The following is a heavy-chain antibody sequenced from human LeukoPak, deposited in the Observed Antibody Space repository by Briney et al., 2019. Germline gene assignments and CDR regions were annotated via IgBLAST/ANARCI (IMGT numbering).Heavy chain of an antibody. J-gene: IGHJ4*02. CDR2: INPNSGGT. V-gene: IGHV1-2*02. D-gene: IGHD6-19*01. CDR1: GYTFTGYY. CDR3: ARHLPSSSGWDPEDY. Sequence: ASVKVSCKASGYTFTGYYMHWVRQAPGQGLEWMGWINPNSGGTNYAQKFQGRVTMTRDTSISTAYMELSRLRSDDTAVYYCARHLPSSSGWDPEDYWGQGTLVTVSS.